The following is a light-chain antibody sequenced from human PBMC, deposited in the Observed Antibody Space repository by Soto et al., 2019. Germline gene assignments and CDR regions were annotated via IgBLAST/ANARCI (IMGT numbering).Light chain of an antibody. CDR2: DVT. Sequence: QSALTQPRSVSGSPGQSVTISCAGTSSDVGAYNWVSWYQQHPGKVPKLIIYDVTRRPSGVPDRFSGSKSGNTASLTISGLQADDEGDYYCCSYAGSYTLVFGGGTKVTVL. CDR3: CSYAGSYTLV. V-gene: IGLV2-11*01. J-gene: IGLJ3*02. CDR1: SSDVGAYNW.